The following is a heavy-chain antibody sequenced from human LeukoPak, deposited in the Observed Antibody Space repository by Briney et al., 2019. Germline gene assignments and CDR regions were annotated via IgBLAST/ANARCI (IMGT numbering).Heavy chain of an antibody. D-gene: IGHD3-22*01. Sequence: PGGSLRLSCAASEFSFSTYAMTWVRQPPGKGLEWVSSISGSGTNTYYADSVEGRFTISRDNSKNTLYLQMYSLRGEDTAIYYCVKGFAKDSDSWPWGQGTLVTVSS. CDR3: VKGFAKDSDSWP. V-gene: IGHV3-23*01. CDR2: ISGSGTNT. CDR1: EFSFSTYA. J-gene: IGHJ5*02.